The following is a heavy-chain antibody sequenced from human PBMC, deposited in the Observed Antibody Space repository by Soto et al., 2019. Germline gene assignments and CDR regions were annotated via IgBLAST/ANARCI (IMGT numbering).Heavy chain of an antibody. V-gene: IGHV3-30*18. D-gene: IGHD5-18*01. CDR1: GFTFSSYG. CDR3: AKAAFGDVDPACDY. J-gene: IGHJ4*02. Sequence: GGSLRLSCAASGFTFSSYGMHWVRQAPGKGLEWVAVISYDGSNKYYADSVKGRFTISRDNSKNTLYLQMNSLRAEDTAVYYCAKAAFGDVDPACDYWGQGTLVTVSS. CDR2: ISYDGSNK.